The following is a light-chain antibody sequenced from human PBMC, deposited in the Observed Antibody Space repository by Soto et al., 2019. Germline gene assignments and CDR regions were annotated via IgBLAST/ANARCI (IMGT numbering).Light chain of an antibody. J-gene: IGLJ2*01. CDR2: EVT. V-gene: IGLV2-8*01. CDR1: SSDIGAYTY. Sequence: QSALTQPPSASGSPGQSVTISCSGTSSDIGAYTYVSWYQPHPGKAPKLLISEVTKRPSGVPDRFSGSKSGNTASLTVSGLQGDDEADYYCSSYGGNNNYVICGGGTKLTVL. CDR3: SSYGGNNNYVI.